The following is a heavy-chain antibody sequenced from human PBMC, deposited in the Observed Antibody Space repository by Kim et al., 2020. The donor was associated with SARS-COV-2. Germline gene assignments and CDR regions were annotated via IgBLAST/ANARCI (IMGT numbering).Heavy chain of an antibody. CDR3: ATGGTGTTLVYYYYGMDV. V-gene: IGHV3-53*01. Sequence: GGSLRLSCAASGFTVSSNYMSWVRQAPGKGLEWVSVIYSGGSTYYADSVKGRFTISRDNSKNTLYLQMNSLRAEDTAVYYCATGGTGTTLVYYYYGMDVWGQGTTVTVSS. CDR2: IYSGGST. J-gene: IGHJ6*02. D-gene: IGHD1-1*01. CDR1: GFTVSSNY.